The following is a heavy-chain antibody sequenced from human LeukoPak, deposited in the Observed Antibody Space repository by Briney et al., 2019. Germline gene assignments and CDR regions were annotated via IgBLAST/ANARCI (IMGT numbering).Heavy chain of an antibody. CDR3: ARGGIVVVAATLKNWYFDL. CDR1: GGSISSGGYS. J-gene: IGHJ2*01. Sequence: SQTLSLTCAVSGGSISSGGYSWSWIRQPPGKGLEWIGYIYHSGSTYYNPSLKSRVTISVDRSKNQFSLKLSSVTAADTAVYYCARGGIVVVAATLKNWYFDLWGRGTLVTVSS. V-gene: IGHV4-30-2*01. D-gene: IGHD2-15*01. CDR2: IYHSGST.